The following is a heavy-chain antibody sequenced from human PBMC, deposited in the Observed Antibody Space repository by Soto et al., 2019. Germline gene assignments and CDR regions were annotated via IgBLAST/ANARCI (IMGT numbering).Heavy chain of an antibody. J-gene: IGHJ6*02. V-gene: IGHV1-69*02. CDR3: ARVTEYYGSGSYYNPGGYYYGMDV. D-gene: IGHD3-10*01. CDR2: IIPILGIA. Sequence: SVKVSCKASGGTLSTYTISWLRQAPGQGLEWMGRIIPILGIANYAQKFQGRVTITADKSTSTAYMELSSLRSEDTAVYYCARVTEYYGSGSYYNPGGYYYGMDVWGQGTTVTVSS. CDR1: GGTLSTYT.